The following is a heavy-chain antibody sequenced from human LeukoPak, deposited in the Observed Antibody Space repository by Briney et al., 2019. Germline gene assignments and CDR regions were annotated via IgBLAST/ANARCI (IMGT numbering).Heavy chain of an antibody. CDR2: ISYDGSNK. Sequence: GGSLRLSCAASGFTFSSYWMHWVRQAPGKGLEWVAVISYDGSNKYYADSVKGRFTISRDNSKNTLYLQMNSLRAEDTAVYYCARSWTVTTKSSGGYWGQGTLVTVSS. CDR1: GFTFSSYW. V-gene: IGHV3-30*03. D-gene: IGHD4-17*01. J-gene: IGHJ4*02. CDR3: ARSWTVTTKSSGGY.